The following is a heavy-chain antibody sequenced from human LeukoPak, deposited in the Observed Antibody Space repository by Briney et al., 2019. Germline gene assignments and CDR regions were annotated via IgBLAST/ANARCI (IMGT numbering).Heavy chain of an antibody. D-gene: IGHD3-10*01. CDR2: ISYDGSNK. CDR3: VRGEYGSDLDY. V-gene: IGHV3-30*03. Sequence: GGSLRLSCAASGFTFSSYGMHWVRQAPGKGLEWVAVISYDGSNKYYADSVKGRFTISRDNSKNTLYLQMNSLRAEDTAVYYCVRGEYGSDLDYWGQGTLVTVSS. CDR1: GFTFSSYG. J-gene: IGHJ4*02.